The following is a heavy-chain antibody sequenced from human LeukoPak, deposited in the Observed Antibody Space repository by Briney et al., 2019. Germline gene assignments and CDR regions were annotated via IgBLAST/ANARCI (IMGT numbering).Heavy chain of an antibody. J-gene: IGHJ6*03. CDR1: GGTFSSYA. CDR2: IIPIFGTA. Sequence: GASVKVSCKASGGTFSSYAISWVRQVPGQGLEWMGGIIPIFGTANYAQKFQGRVTITADESTSTAYMELSSLRSEDTAVYYCARDLRGSGSYADYYMDVWGKGTTVTISS. D-gene: IGHD3-10*01. CDR3: ARDLRGSGSYADYYMDV. V-gene: IGHV1-69*13.